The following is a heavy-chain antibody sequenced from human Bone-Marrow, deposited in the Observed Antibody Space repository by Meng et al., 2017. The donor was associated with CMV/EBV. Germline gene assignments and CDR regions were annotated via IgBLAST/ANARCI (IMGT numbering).Heavy chain of an antibody. CDR3: ARVLEAAHDY. V-gene: IGHV1-18*01. Sequence: QVQLVQAVAEAKTPGVSVKASFKASGYTFTSYGISWLRQSPGYGLEWMGWISAYNGNTTHAQKIQGRVTMTTDTSTSTAYMALRSLRSDDTAVYYCARVLEAAHDYWGQGTLVTVSS. J-gene: IGHJ4*02. CDR2: ISAYNGNT. D-gene: IGHD3-3*01. CDR1: GYTFTSYG.